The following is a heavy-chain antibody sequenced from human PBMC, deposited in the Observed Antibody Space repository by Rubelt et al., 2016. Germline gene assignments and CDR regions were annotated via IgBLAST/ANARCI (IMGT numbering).Heavy chain of an antibody. J-gene: IGHJ3*02. CDR1: GFTFSSYG. CDR2: IWYDGSNK. V-gene: IGHV3-33*06. Sequence: QVQLVESGGGVVQPGRSLRLSCAASGFTFSSYGMHWVRQAPGKGLEWVAVIWYDGSNKYYADSVKGRFTISRDNSKNTLYLQMNSLRAEDTAVYDWPKLTARIGDHDACDSWGQGTMVTVSS. CDR3: PKLTARIGDHDACDS. D-gene: IGHD2-21*02.